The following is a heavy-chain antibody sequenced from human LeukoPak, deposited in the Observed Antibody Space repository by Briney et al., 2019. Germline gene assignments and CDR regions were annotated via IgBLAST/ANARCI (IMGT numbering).Heavy chain of an antibody. CDR2: ISYSGST. V-gene: IGHV4-61*08. J-gene: IGHJ5*02. CDR3: ARGGIVGSRTNWFDP. CDR1: GGSISSGDYY. D-gene: IGHD1-26*01. Sequence: PSETLSLTCTVSGGSISSGDYYWSWIRQPPGKGLEWIGDISYSGSTKYNPSLRSRVTISVDTAKNRFSLRLSSVTAADTAVYSCARGGIVGSRTNWFDPWGQGTLVTVSS.